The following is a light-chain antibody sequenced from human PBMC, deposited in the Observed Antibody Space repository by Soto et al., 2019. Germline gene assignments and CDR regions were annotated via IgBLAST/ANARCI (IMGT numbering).Light chain of an antibody. CDR3: QQYGSSGT. CDR1: QSISRNY. CDR2: GAS. Sequence: IVLTQSPGTLSLSPGDRATLSCRASQSISRNYLAWYQQKPGQAPRLLIYGASNRATGIPDRFSGSGSGTDFTLTISRLEPEDFAVYYCQQYGSSGTFGQGTKVDIK. V-gene: IGKV3-20*01. J-gene: IGKJ1*01.